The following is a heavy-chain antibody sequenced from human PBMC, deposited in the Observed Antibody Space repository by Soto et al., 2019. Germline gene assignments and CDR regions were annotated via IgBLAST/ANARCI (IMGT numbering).Heavy chain of an antibody. CDR1: GGTFSSYA. CDR3: ARVGGDDYGDYSDY. Sequence: QVQLVQSGAEVKKPGSSVKVSCKASGGTFSSYAISWVRQAPGQGLEWMGGIIPIFGTANYAQKFQGRVTITADESTSTDYMELSSLRSEDTAVYYCARVGGDDYGDYSDYWGKGNLVTVSS. D-gene: IGHD4-17*01. CDR2: IIPIFGTA. J-gene: IGHJ4*02. V-gene: IGHV1-69*01.